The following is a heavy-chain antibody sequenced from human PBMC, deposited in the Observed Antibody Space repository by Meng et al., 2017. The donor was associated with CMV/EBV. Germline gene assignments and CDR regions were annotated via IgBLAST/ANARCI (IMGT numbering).Heavy chain of an antibody. D-gene: IGHD5-18*01. V-gene: IGHV6-1*01. CDR2: TYYRSKWYN. J-gene: IGHJ4*02. CDR1: GDSVSSNSAA. CDR3: ARGGGDTAMVDY. Sequence: SCAISGDSVSSNSAAWNWIRQSPSGGLEWLGRTYYRSKWYNDYAVSVKSRITINPDTSKNQFSLQLNSVTPEDTAVYYCARGGGDTAMVDYWGQGTLVTVSS.